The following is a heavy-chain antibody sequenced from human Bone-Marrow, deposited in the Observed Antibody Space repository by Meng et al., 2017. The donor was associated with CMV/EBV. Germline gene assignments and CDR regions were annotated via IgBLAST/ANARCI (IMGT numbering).Heavy chain of an antibody. CDR1: GYTFTSYG. V-gene: IGHV1-8*03. CDR3: ARVEKGGRYFDWLLQTPREYGMDV. CDR2: MNPNSGNT. D-gene: IGHD3-9*01. J-gene: IGHJ6*02. Sequence: ASVKVSCKASGYTFTSYGISWVRQAPGQGLEWMGWMNPNSGNTGYAQKFQGRVTITRNTSISTAYMELSSLRSEDTAVYYCARVEKGGRYFDWLLQTPREYGMDVWGQGTTVTVSS.